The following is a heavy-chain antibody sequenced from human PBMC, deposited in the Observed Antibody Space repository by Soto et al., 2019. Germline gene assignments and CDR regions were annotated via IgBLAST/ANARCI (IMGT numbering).Heavy chain of an antibody. V-gene: IGHV1-69*01. CDR3: ARGVGSSSGDYYYGMDV. D-gene: IGHD6-6*01. CDR1: GYTFTGYY. CDR2: INPIFGTA. Sequence: QVQLVQSGAEVKKPGASVKVSCKASGYTFTGYYMHWVRQAPGQGLEWMGWINPIFGTANYAQKFQGRVTITADESTSTAYMELSSLRSEDTAVYYCARGVGSSSGDYYYGMDVWGQGTTVTVSS. J-gene: IGHJ6*02.